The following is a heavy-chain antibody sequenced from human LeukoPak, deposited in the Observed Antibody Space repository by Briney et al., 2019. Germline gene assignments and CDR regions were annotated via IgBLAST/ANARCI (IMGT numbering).Heavy chain of an antibody. D-gene: IGHD5-12*01. CDR1: GFTFSSYG. V-gene: IGHV3-30*18. CDR3: AKDQGGYSAYGHLDY. CDR2: ISYDGSNK. J-gene: IGHJ4*02. Sequence: GRSLRLSCAASGFTFSSYGMHWVRQAPGKGLEWVAVISYDGSNKYYADSVKGRFTMSRDNSKNTLYLRMDSLRAEDTAVYYCAKDQGGYSAYGHLDYWGQGTLVTVSS.